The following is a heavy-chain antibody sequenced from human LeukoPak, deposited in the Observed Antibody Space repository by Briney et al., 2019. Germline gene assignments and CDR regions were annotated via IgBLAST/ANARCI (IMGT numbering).Heavy chain of an antibody. D-gene: IGHD3-22*01. CDR3: ARAQTDYYDSSGYYYFDAFDI. J-gene: IGHJ3*02. V-gene: IGHV3-21*01. CDR2: ISSSSSYI. CDR1: GFTFSSYS. Sequence: KPGGSLRLSCAASGFTFSSYSMNWVRQAPGKGLEWVSSISSSSSYIYYADSVKGRFTIYRDNAKNSLYLQMNSLRAEDTAVYYCARAQTDYYDSSGYYYFDAFDIWGQGTMVTVSS.